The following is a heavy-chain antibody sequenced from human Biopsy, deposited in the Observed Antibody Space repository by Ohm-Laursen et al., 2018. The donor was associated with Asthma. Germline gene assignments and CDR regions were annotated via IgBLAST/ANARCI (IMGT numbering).Heavy chain of an antibody. CDR2: INHSGST. Sequence: SDTLSLTWAVYGGSFSGYYWSWIRQPPGKGLEWIGEINHSGSTNYNPSLKSRVTISVGTSKNQFSLKLSSVTAADTAVYYCVRGEEVAGTYFKDWDQGTLVTVSS. D-gene: IGHD6-19*01. V-gene: IGHV4-34*01. CDR3: VRGEEVAGTYFKD. J-gene: IGHJ1*01. CDR1: GGSFSGYY.